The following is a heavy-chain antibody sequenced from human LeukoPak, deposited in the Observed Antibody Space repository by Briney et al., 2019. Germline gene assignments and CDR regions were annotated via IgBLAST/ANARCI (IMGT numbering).Heavy chain of an antibody. CDR1: GLTFSNYG. CDR3: ANAPYHTYNY. CDR2: FSYSGGNT. J-gene: IGHJ4*01. D-gene: IGHD3-16*01. Sequence: GGSLRLSXAASGLTFSNYGMTWVRQAPGKGLEWVSTFSYSGGNTYYADSVKGRFTISRDNSKNTLYLQMNSLRAEDTAVYYCANAPYHTYNYWGHGTLVTVSS. V-gene: IGHV3-23*01.